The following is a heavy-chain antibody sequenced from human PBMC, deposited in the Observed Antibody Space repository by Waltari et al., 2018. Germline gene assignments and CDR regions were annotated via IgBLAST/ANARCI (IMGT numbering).Heavy chain of an antibody. J-gene: IGHJ4*02. CDR1: GYSISSGYY. V-gene: IGHV4-38-2*02. Sequence: QVQLQESGPGLVKPSETLSLTCTVSGYSISSGYYWGWIRQPPGKGLEWIGSIYHSGSTYYNPSLKSRVTISVDTSKNQFSLKLSSVTAADTAVYYCARDPAAPRSYFDYWGQGTLVTVSS. D-gene: IGHD3-10*01. CDR2: IYHSGST. CDR3: ARDPAAPRSYFDY.